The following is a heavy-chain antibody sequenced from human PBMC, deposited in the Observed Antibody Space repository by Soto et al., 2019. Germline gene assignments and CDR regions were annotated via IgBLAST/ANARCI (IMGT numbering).Heavy chain of an antibody. CDR1: GFTFSSYS. CDR3: ACSFDFWSGYGMDV. J-gene: IGHJ6*02. Sequence: GGSPRLSCAASGFTFSSYSMNWVRQAPGKGLEWVSSISSSSSYIYYADSVKGRFTISRDNAKNSLYLQMNSLRAEDTAVYYCACSFDFWSGYGMDVWGQGTTVTVSS. CDR2: ISSSSSYI. D-gene: IGHD3-3*01. V-gene: IGHV3-21*01.